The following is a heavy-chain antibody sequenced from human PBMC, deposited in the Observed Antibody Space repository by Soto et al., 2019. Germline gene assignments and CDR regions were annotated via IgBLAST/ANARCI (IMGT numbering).Heavy chain of an antibody. CDR3: VRDQLKQLVGEFDY. CDR2: ISSTGMTI. Sequence: EVQLVESGGGLVQPGGSLRLSCAASGFTFSTYEMNWVRQAPGKGLEWVSYISSTGMTIYYADSVKGRFTISRDNAQNSLFLQMNSLRAEDTAVYYCVRDQLKQLVGEFDYWGQGTLVTVSS. J-gene: IGHJ4*02. CDR1: GFTFSTYE. V-gene: IGHV3-48*03. D-gene: IGHD6-6*01.